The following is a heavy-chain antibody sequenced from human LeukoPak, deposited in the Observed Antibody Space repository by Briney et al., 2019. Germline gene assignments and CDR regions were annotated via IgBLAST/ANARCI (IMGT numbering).Heavy chain of an antibody. D-gene: IGHD2-2*01. V-gene: IGHV1-8*02. J-gene: IGHJ6*03. CDR1: GGTFSSYA. Sequence: ASVKVSCKASGGTFSSYAISWVRQAPGQGLEWMAWMNPNSGNTGYAQKFQGRVTMTRNTSTSTAYMELSSLRSEDTAVYYCARGVRRTDCSSTSCYYYYYMDVWGKGTTVTVSS. CDR2: MNPNSGNT. CDR3: ARGVRRTDCSSTSCYYYYYMDV.